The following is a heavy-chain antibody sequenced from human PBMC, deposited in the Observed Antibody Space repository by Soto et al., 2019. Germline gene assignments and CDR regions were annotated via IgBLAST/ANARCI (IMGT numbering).Heavy chain of an antibody. CDR3: ARYTTDWVVGH. CDR2: ISSRGTFI. CDR1: GFTFPIYD. D-gene: IGHD3-16*02. J-gene: IGHJ4*02. Sequence: GGSLRLSCAASGFTFPIYDFNWVRQAPGKGLEWVSSISSRGTFIYYADSVKGRFTISRDNAKNSVYLQMDNLRVEDTAVYYCARYTTDWVVGHWGQGTRVTVAS. V-gene: IGHV3-21*01.